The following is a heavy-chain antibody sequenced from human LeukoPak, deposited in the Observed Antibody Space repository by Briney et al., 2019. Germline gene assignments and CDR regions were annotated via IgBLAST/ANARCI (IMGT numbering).Heavy chain of an antibody. J-gene: IGHJ4*02. Sequence: GGSLRLSCAASGFTFSSYWMHWVRQAPGKGLVWLSRINSDGYSISYADSVKGRFTISRDNAKNTVYLQMNTLRAEDTAVYYCARDGDDILTGYHVFDYWGQGTLVTVSS. CDR3: ARDGDDILTGYHVFDY. D-gene: IGHD3-9*01. CDR1: GFTFSSYW. V-gene: IGHV3-74*01. CDR2: INSDGYSI.